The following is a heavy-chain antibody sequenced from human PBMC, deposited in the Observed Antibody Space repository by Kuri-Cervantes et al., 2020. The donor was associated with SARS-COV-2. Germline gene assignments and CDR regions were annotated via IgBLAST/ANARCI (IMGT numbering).Heavy chain of an antibody. CDR2: RYHSGDT. V-gene: IGHV4-30-2*01. CDR1: GDSVTGGGYS. CDR3: ARSGYTYSVDY. J-gene: IGHJ4*02. Sequence: SCAVSGDSVTGGGYSWSWIRQPPGKGLEWIGYRYHSGDTYYNPSLKSRVTISVDGSRNQLSLRLTSVTAADTAVYYCARSGYTYSVDYWGQGTLVTVSS. D-gene: IGHD5-18*01.